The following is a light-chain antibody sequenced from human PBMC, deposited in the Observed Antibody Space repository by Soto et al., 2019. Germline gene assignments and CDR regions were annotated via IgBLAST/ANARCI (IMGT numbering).Light chain of an antibody. J-gene: IGLJ2*01. V-gene: IGLV2-14*01. CDR2: DVS. Sequence: QSALTQPASVSGSPGQSITISCTGTSSDVGGHNFVSWYQQHPGKAPKLMIYDVSIRPPGVSNRFSGSKSGNTASLTISGRQPADEADYYCSSYTSRSPLVVFCGGTTLTVL. CDR1: SSDVGGHNF. CDR3: SSYTSRSPLVV.